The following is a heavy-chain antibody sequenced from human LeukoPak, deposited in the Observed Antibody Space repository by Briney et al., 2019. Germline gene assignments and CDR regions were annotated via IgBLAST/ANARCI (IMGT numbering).Heavy chain of an antibody. CDR2: ISGFGGST. D-gene: IGHD3-22*01. CDR3: AKPGGHNSGYNRFDY. V-gene: IGHV3-23*01. J-gene: IGHJ4*02. Sequence: GGSLRLSCAASGFTFGNYAMSWVRQAPGKGLEWVSAISGFGGSTSYADSVKGRFTISRDNSKNTLYLQMNSLRAEDTAVYYCAKPGGHNSGYNRFDYWGQGTLVTVSS. CDR1: GFTFGNYA.